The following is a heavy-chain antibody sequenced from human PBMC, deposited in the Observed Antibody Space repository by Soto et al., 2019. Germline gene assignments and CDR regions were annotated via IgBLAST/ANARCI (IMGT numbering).Heavy chain of an antibody. J-gene: IGHJ6*03. CDR1: GFTFSSYG. V-gene: IGHV3-33*01. CDR3: ARVPLALGYYYYMDV. D-gene: IGHD3-10*01. Sequence: GGSLRLSCAASGFTFSSYGMHWVRQAPGKGLEWVAVIWYDGSNKYYADSVKGRFTISRDNSKNTLYLQMNSLRAEDTAVYYCARVPLALGYYYYMDVWGKGTTVTVSS. CDR2: IWYDGSNK.